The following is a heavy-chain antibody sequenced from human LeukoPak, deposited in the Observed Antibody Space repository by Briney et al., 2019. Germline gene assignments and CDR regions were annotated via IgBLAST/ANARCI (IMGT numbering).Heavy chain of an antibody. D-gene: IGHD3-16*01. CDR2: IYYSGST. CDR3: ARRKGASSHFDY. J-gene: IGHJ4*02. V-gene: IGHV4-59*08. Sequence: SETLSLTCSVSGDSISIYYWSWIRQPPGKGLEWIGYIYYSGSTKYNPSLKSRVTISVDTSKNQFSLKLNSVTAADTAVYYCARRKGASSHFDYWGQGTLVTVSS. CDR1: GDSISIYY.